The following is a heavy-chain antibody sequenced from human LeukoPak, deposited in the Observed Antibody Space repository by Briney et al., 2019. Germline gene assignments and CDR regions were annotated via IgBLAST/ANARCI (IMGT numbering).Heavy chain of an antibody. Sequence: GGSLRLSCAASGFTFSNAWMSWVRQAPGKGLEWVGRIKSKTDGGTTDYAAPVKGRFTISRGDSKNTLYLQMNRLKTEDTAVYYCTTDLKMTTVTFDIWGQGTMVTVSS. CDR1: GFTFSNAW. CDR2: IKSKTDGGTT. V-gene: IGHV3-15*01. CDR3: TTDLKMTTVTFDI. J-gene: IGHJ3*02. D-gene: IGHD4-17*01.